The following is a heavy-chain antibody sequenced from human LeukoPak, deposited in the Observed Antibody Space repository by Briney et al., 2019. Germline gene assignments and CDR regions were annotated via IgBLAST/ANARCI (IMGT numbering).Heavy chain of an antibody. Sequence: SQTLSLTCTVSGGSISSGSYYWSWIRQPAGKGLEWIGRIYTSGSTNYNPSLKSRVTISVDTSKNQFSLKLSSVTAADTAVYYCASNPVVPAAYFDYWGQGTLVTVSS. J-gene: IGHJ4*02. D-gene: IGHD2-2*01. CDR2: IYTSGST. CDR3: ASNPVVPAAYFDY. CDR1: GGSISSGSYY. V-gene: IGHV4-61*02.